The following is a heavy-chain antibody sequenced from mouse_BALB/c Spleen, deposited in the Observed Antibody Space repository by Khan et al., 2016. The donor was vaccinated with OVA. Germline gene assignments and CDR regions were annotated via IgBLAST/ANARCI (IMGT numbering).Heavy chain of an antibody. V-gene: IGHV3-1*02. CDR1: GYSITSGYS. CDR3: GRWDY. CDR2: IDYSGTT. J-gene: IGHJ2*01. Sequence: EVQLQESGPDLVKPSQSLSLTCTVTGYSITSGYSWHWIRQFPGNKLEWMGYIDYSGTTNYNPSLKSRISITLEISKNQCFLQLNSVTTEGTGTYYCGRWDYRGQGTTLTVSS.